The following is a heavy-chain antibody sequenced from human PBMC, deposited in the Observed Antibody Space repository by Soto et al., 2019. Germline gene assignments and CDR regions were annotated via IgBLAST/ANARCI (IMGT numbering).Heavy chain of an antibody. Sequence: QVQLGQSGAEVRKPGSSVRVSCKASGGSFNSHTVSWVLQSPVQGLEWMGGIIPIFGTATHAQKFQGRVTIIADESTSTVYMELSSLRSDDPAIYYCARGWGYDSTDYYYAYWGQGTLVIVSS. CDR1: GGSFNSHT. CDR3: ARGWGYDSTDYYYAY. J-gene: IGHJ4*02. CDR2: IIPIFGTA. V-gene: IGHV1-69*01. D-gene: IGHD3-22*01.